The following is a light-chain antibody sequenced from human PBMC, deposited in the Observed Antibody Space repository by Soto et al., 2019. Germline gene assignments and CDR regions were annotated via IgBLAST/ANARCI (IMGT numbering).Light chain of an antibody. J-gene: IGKJ2*01. CDR1: QSVSRGN. CDR2: GGA. Sequence: ENVLTQSPGTQSLSPGESVTLSCRASQSVSRGNLAWYQQKPGQAPRLLIYGGAIRATGIPDRFSGSGSGTDFTLSISRLEPEDFALYYCLQYVSPPYTFGQGTKLEIK. V-gene: IGKV3-20*01. CDR3: LQYVSPPYT.